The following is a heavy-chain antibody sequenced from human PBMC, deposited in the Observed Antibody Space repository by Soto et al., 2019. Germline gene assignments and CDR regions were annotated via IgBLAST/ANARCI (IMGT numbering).Heavy chain of an antibody. J-gene: IGHJ6*02. Sequence: ASVKVSCKVSGYTLTELSLHWVRQAPGKGLEWMGRFDPEDGETIYAQKFQGRVTMTEDTSTDTAYMELSSLRSEDTAVYYCATALEWLLFGLVEVWGQGTTVTVS. D-gene: IGHD3-3*01. CDR1: GYTLTELS. CDR3: ATALEWLLFGLVEV. V-gene: IGHV1-24*01. CDR2: FDPEDGET.